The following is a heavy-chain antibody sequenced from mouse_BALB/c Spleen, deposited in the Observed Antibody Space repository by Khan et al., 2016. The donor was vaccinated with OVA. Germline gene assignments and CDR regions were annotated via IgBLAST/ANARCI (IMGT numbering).Heavy chain of an antibody. Sequence: EVQLQESGPGLVKPSQSLSLTCTVTGYSITSDYAWNWIRQFPGNKVEWMGYISYSGRTNYNPSLKSRISLSLDKSKNQFFLQLNSVTTEDTATYYCARDGSRYNYAMDYWGQGTSVTVSS. CDR3: ARDGSRYNYAMDY. CDR1: GYSITSDYA. V-gene: IGHV3-2*02. J-gene: IGHJ4*01. CDR2: ISYSGRT. D-gene: IGHD2-3*01.